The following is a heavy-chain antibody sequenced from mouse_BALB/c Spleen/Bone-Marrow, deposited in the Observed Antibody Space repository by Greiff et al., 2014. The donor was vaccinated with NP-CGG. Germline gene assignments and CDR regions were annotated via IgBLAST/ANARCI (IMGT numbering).Heavy chain of an antibody. CDR2: IDTSDSYT. CDR1: GYTFTSYW. D-gene: IGHD2-3*01. Sequence: VQLVESGAELVKPGASVKLSCKASGYTFTSYWMHWVKQRPGQGLEWIGEIDTSDSYTNYNQKFKGKATLTVDKSSSTAYMQLSSLTSEDSAVYYCARWLLGYAMDYWGQGTSVTVSS. CDR3: ARWLLGYAMDY. J-gene: IGHJ4*01. V-gene: IGHV1-69*02.